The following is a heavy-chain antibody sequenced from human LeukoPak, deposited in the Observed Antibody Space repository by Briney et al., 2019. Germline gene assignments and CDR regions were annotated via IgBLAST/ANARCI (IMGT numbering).Heavy chain of an antibody. J-gene: IGHJ5*02. Sequence: PGGSLRLSCVASGFTFSSSSLNWIRQSPGKGLEWIGSIYSSGNSYYNPSLKSRATISPDTSKNQYSLRLTSVTAADTAVYYCARRGIWDLQIGNWFDPWGQGILVTVSS. V-gene: IGHV4-39*01. CDR3: ARRGIWDLQIGNWFDP. CDR1: GFTFSSSSLN. CDR2: IYSSGNS. D-gene: IGHD3-16*01.